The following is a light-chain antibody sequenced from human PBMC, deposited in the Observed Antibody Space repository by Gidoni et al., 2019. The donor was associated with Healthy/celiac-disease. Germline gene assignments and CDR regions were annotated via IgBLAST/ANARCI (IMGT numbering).Light chain of an antibody. Sequence: EIVLTQSPGTLSLSPGERATLSCRARQSVSSSYLAWYQQKPGQAPRLLIYGASSRATGIPERFSGSGSGTDFTLTISRLEPEDFAVYYCQQYGSSPLTFGGGTKVEIK. CDR1: QSVSSSY. CDR3: QQYGSSPLT. J-gene: IGKJ4*01. V-gene: IGKV3-20*01. CDR2: GAS.